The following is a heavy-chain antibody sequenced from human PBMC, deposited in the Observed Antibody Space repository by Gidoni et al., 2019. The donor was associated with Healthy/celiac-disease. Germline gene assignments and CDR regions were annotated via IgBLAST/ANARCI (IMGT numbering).Heavy chain of an antibody. J-gene: IGHJ4*02. CDR2: IRSKANSYAT. V-gene: IGHV3-73*01. CDR3: TRPASGRGYSHDY. D-gene: IGHD5-18*01. CDR1: GFTFSVSA. Sequence: VQLVESGGGLVQPGGSLTLSCAASGFTFSVSAMHWVRQASGKGLEWVGRIRSKANSYATAYAATVKGRFTISRDDSKNTAYLQMNSLKTEDTAVYYCTRPASGRGYSHDYWGQGTLVTVSS.